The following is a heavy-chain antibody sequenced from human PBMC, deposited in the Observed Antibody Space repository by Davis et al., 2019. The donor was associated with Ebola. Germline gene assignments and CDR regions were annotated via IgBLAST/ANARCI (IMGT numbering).Heavy chain of an antibody. CDR2: ISVRGDNT. J-gene: IGHJ6*02. Sequence: PSETLSLTCAASGFTFSSCAMSWVRQAPGKGLEWVSTISVRGDNTYYADSVRGRFTISRDNSRNTLYLQMNSLRAEDTAVYYCARGLYSSPRDYYYGMDVWGQGTTVTVSS. V-gene: IGHV3-23*01. D-gene: IGHD6-13*01. CDR3: ARGLYSSPRDYYYGMDV. CDR1: GFTFSSCA.